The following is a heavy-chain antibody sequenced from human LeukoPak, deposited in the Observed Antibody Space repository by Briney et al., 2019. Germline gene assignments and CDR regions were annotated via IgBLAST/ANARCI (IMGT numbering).Heavy chain of an antibody. CDR2: IAYDGTNK. D-gene: IGHD3-3*01. CDR1: GFTFSSYG. Sequence: GGSLRLSCAASGFTFSSYGMHWVRQPPGKGLEWVAVIAYDGTNKQYADSVKGRFTISRDNSKNTLYLQMNSLRAEDTAVYYCARDKGDSDSWTGYYTGLVDNWGQGTLVTVSS. CDR3: ARDKGDSDSWTGYYTGLVDN. V-gene: IGHV3-30*03. J-gene: IGHJ4*02.